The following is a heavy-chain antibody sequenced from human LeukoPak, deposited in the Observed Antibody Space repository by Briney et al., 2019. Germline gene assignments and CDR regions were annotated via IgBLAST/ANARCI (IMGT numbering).Heavy chain of an antibody. CDR3: AKNYDYVWGSYRLGYYFDY. D-gene: IGHD3-16*02. Sequence: GGSLRLSCAASGFTFSNYAMHWVRQGPGKGLEWVAIMSNDGSNEKYADSVRGRFTISRDNSKNTLYMQMNSLRAEDTAVYYCAKNYDYVWGSYRLGYYFDYWGQGTLVTVSS. V-gene: IGHV3-30*18. J-gene: IGHJ4*02. CDR1: GFTFSNYA. CDR2: MSNDGSNE.